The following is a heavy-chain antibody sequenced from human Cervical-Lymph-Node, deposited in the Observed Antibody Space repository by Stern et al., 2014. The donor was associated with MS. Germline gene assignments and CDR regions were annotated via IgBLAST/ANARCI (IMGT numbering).Heavy chain of an antibody. J-gene: IGHJ5*02. Sequence: VQLVQSGAEVRKPGSSVKVSCKASGATFSTNAISWLRQAPGQGPEWMGPIVPEFGRAKHLQKLQGRVTITTDESASTAYMELRSLRSEDTAVYYCAREHHGGNFASWGQGTLVTVSS. CDR2: IVPEFGRA. CDR1: GATFSTNA. D-gene: IGHD4-23*01. V-gene: IGHV1-69*01. CDR3: AREHHGGNFAS.